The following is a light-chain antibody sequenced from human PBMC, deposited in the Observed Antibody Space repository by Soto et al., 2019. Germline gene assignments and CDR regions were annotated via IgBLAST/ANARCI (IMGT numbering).Light chain of an antibody. Sequence: QSALTQPASVSESPGQSITISCTGTSSDVGGYNYVSWYQQHPGKAPKLMIYEVSNWPSGVSNRFSGSKSGNTASLTISGLQAEDEADYYCSSYTSSSTRVFGGGTKLTVL. J-gene: IGLJ3*02. CDR3: SSYTSSSTRV. CDR1: SSDVGGYNY. CDR2: EVS. V-gene: IGLV2-14*01.